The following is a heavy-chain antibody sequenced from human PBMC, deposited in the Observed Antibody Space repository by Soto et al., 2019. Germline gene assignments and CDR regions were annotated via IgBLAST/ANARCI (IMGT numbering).Heavy chain of an antibody. J-gene: IGHJ6*02. CDR3: AKDSIPPGYSSSWYFYYGMDV. CDR2: ISGSGGST. V-gene: IGHV3-23*01. CDR1: GFTFSSYA. D-gene: IGHD6-13*01. Sequence: PGGSLRLSCAASGFTFSSYAMSWVRQAPGKGLEWVSAISGSGGSTYYADSVKGRFTISRDNSKNTLYLQMDSLRAEDTAVYYCAKDSIPPGYSSSWYFYYGMDVWGQGTTVTVSS.